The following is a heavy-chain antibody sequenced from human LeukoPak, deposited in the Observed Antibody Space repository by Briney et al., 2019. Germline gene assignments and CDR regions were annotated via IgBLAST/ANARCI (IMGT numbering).Heavy chain of an antibody. CDR1: GGTSSSYA. D-gene: IGHD3-10*01. CDR3: ARASPSLGWFDP. Sequence: GASVKVSCKASGGTSSSYAISWVRQAPGQGLEWMGRIIPILGIANYAQKFQGRVTITADKSTSTAYMELSSLRSEGTAVYYCARASPSLGWFDPWGQGTLVTVSS. V-gene: IGHV1-69*04. CDR2: IIPILGIA. J-gene: IGHJ5*02.